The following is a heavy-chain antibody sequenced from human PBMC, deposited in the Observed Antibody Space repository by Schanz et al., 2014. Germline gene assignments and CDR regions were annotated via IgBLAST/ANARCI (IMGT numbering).Heavy chain of an antibody. CDR2: ISNDGSIK. CDR3: ASPSGYSDYGTYFDV. CDR1: GFTFSSYA. J-gene: IGHJ4*02. Sequence: QVQLLQFGGGVVQPGRSLRLSCAASGFTFSSYAMHWVRQAPGKGLEWVALISNDGSIKYYADSVEGRFTISRDNSRNTRYRQINSLRTEDTAVYYCASPSGYSDYGTYFDVRGQGLLVNGSS. D-gene: IGHD5-12*01. V-gene: IGHV3-30-3*01.